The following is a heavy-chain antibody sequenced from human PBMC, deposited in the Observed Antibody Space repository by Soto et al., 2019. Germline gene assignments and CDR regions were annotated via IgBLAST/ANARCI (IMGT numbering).Heavy chain of an antibody. Sequence: QLQLQESGPGLVKPSETLSLTCTVSGGSISSSSYYWGWIRQPPGKGLEWIGSIYYSGSTYYNPSLKSRVTISVATSKNHCSLRLSAVAAADTAVYSCARRWLVVVPAADYGDIRPFDYCGQGTLVTVSS. J-gene: IGHJ4*02. D-gene: IGHD2-2*01. CDR1: GGSISSSSYY. CDR2: IYYSGST. V-gene: IGHV4-39*01. CDR3: ARRWLVVVPAADYGDIRPFDY.